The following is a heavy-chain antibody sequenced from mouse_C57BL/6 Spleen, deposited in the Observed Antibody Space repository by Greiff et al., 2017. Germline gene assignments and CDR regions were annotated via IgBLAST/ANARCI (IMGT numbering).Heavy chain of an antibody. CDR1: GYTFTSYW. V-gene: IGHV1-52*01. CDR3: ARISDDGYYPAY. D-gene: IGHD2-3*01. J-gene: IGHJ2*01. CDR2: IDPSDSET. Sequence: QVQLQQPGAELVRPGSSVKLSCKASGYTFTSYWMHWVKQRPIQGLEWIGNIDPSDSETHYNQKFKDKATLTVDKSSSTDYMQLSSLTSEDSAVYYCARISDDGYYPAYWGQGTTLTVSS.